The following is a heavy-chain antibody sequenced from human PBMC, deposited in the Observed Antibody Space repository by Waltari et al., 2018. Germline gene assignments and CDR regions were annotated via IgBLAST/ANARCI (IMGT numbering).Heavy chain of an antibody. J-gene: IGHJ6*03. CDR1: GFIVNHNY. Sequence: EVQLVETGGGLIQPGGSLRLSCAASGFIVNHNYMTWVRQAPGKGLGWVSVIYSGGDTYYADSVNGRFTISRDNAKNTRSLQMNSLRSEDTAVYYGVRDDVVIKEDMDVWGKGTTVIVSS. CDR3: VRDDVVIKEDMDV. V-gene: IGHV3-53*02. CDR2: IYSGGDT. D-gene: IGHD3-22*01.